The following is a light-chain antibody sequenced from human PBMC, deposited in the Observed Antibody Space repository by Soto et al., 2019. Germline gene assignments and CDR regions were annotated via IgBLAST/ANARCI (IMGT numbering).Light chain of an antibody. V-gene: IGLV2-14*01. J-gene: IGLJ1*01. CDR1: SSEIGTYNY. Sequence: QSALTQPASVSGSPGQSITISCTGTSSEIGTYNYVSWYQQHPGKAPKLIIYDVSNRPSGVSDRFSGSKSGNTASLTVSGLQAEDEGDYYCNSFTSATSTTPYVFGTGTKLTVL. CDR3: NSFTSATSTTPYV. CDR2: DVS.